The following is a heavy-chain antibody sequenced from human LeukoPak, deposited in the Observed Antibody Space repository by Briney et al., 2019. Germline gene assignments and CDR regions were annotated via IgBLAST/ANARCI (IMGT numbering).Heavy chain of an antibody. Sequence: PGGSLRLSCAASGFTFSNYWMSWVRQAPGKGLQWVANINQDGSEKYYVDSVKGRFTISRDNAKNSLYLQMKSLRTEDTAVYYCARYGALDYWGQGTLVTVSS. CDR2: INQDGSEK. J-gene: IGHJ4*02. CDR3: ARYGALDY. CDR1: GFTFSNYW. D-gene: IGHD4-17*01. V-gene: IGHV3-7*04.